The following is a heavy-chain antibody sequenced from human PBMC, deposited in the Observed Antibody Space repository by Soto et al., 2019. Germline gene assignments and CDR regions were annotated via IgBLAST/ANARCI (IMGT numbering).Heavy chain of an antibody. CDR2: IYYSGST. CDR1: GGSISSSSYY. V-gene: IGHV4-39*01. J-gene: IGHJ3*02. CDR3: ARFDDAFDI. Sequence: SETLSLTCTVSGGSISSSSYYWGWIRQPPGKGLEWIGSIYYSGSTYYNPSLKSRFTISVDTSKNRFSLRLSSVTAADTAVYYCARFDDAFDIWGQGTMVTVSS.